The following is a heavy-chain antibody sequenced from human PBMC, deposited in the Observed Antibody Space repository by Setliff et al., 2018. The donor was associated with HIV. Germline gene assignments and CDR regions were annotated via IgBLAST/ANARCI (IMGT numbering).Heavy chain of an antibody. CDR1: GGSISTYY. Sequence: TLSLTCIVSGGSISTYYWSWIRQPPGKGLEWIGYIYYSGFTSYSPSLRGRVTMSVDPSKNQFSLKLNSVTAADTAIYYCARGNYDTSDYYTNFYYYYMDVWGKGTAVTVSS. V-gene: IGHV4-59*01. CDR2: IYYSGFT. J-gene: IGHJ6*03. CDR3: ARGNYDTSDYYTNFYYYYMDV. D-gene: IGHD3-22*01.